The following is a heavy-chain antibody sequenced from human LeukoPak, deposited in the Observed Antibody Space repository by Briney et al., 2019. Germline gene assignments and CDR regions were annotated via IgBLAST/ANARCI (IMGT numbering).Heavy chain of an antibody. CDR1: GGSFSGYY. CDR3: ARGRGCSGGSCYIDY. J-gene: IGHJ4*02. Sequence: PSETLSLTCAVYGGSFSGYYWSWIRQPPGKGLEWIGGINHSGSTNYNPSLKSRVTISVDTSKNQFSLKLSSVTAADTAVYYCARGRGCSGGSCYIDYWGQGTLVTVSS. D-gene: IGHD2-15*01. V-gene: IGHV4-34*01. CDR2: INHSGST.